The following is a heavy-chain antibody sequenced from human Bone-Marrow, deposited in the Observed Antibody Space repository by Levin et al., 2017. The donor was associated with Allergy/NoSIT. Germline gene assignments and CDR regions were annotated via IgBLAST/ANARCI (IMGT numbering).Heavy chain of an antibody. D-gene: IGHD6-6*01. Sequence: SETLSLTCAVSGGSISSSNWWSWVRQPPGKGLEWIGEIYHSGSTNYNPSLKSRVTISVDKSKNQFSLKLSSVTAADTAVYYCATRYSSSGDFDYWGLGTLVTVSS. CDR2: IYHSGST. CDR1: GGSISSSNW. V-gene: IGHV4-4*02. J-gene: IGHJ4*02. CDR3: ATRYSSSGDFDY.